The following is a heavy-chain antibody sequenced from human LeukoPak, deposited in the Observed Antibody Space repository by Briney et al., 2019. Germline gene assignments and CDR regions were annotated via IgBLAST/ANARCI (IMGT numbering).Heavy chain of an antibody. CDR1: GGSVSSGSYY. J-gene: IGHJ4*02. CDR3: ARTTIVATIWDY. CDR2: IHYSGST. D-gene: IGHD5-12*01. V-gene: IGHV4-61*01. Sequence: SETLSLTCSVSGGSVSSGSYYWSWIRQPPGMGLEWIGSIHYSGSTNYNPSLKSRVTISVDTSKKQFSLKMNSVTAADTAVYYCARTTIVATIWDYWGQGTLVTLSS.